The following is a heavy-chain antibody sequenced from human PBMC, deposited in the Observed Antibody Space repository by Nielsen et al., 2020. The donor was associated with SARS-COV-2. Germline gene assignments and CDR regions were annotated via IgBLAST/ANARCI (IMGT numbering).Heavy chain of an antibody. Sequence: SETLSLTCTVSGYSISSGYYWGWVRQPPGKGLEWIGSIFHSGNNYYNSSLKSRVTISVDTSKNHFSLKLNSVTAADTAVYYCARENVLLWFGELGYYFDYWGQGTLVTVSS. J-gene: IGHJ4*02. CDR3: ARENVLLWFGELGYYFDY. CDR1: GYSISSGYY. D-gene: IGHD3-10*01. CDR2: IFHSGNN. V-gene: IGHV4-38-2*02.